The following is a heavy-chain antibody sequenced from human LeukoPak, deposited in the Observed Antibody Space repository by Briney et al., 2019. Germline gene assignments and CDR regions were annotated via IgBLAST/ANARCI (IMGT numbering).Heavy chain of an antibody. CDR2: IYYSGST. CDR1: GASISSGGYY. J-gene: IGHJ4*02. V-gene: IGHV4-31*03. Sequence: SATLSLTCPVSGASISSGGYYWSWIRQHPGKGLEWFGYIYYSGSTYYNPSLKSRVTISVDTSKNQFSLKLSSVTAADTAVYRCARLAKVESRSLAHYFDSWGQGALVTVSS. D-gene: IGHD1-26*01. CDR3: ARLAKVESRSLAHYFDS.